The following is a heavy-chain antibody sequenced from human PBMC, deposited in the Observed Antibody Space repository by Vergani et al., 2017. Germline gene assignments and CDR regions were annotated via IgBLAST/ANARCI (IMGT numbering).Heavy chain of an antibody. CDR1: EYSFGNYW. V-gene: IGHV5-51*03. Sequence: EVELVQSGPEMRKPGESLKISGMCSEYSFGNYWLGWVGQVPGKWLEWMGNIYPADSDTRYSPSFQGQVTISADKSISTAFLQWDSLKASDTALYYCARLPTYTDSWGQGTRVTVSS. J-gene: IGHJ4*02. CDR2: IYPADSDT. CDR3: ARLPTYTDS.